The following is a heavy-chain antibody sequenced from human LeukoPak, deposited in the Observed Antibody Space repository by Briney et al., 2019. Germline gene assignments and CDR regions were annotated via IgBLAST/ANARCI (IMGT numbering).Heavy chain of an antibody. CDR1: GFTVSSNY. CDR3: ASESDYYYYGMDV. Sequence: GGSLRLSCAASGFTVSSNYMSWVRQAPGKGLEWVSVIYSGGSTYYADSVKGRFTISRDNSKSTLYLQMNSLRAEDTAVYYCASESDYYYYGMDVWGQGTTVTVSS. CDR2: IYSGGST. J-gene: IGHJ6*02. V-gene: IGHV3-53*01.